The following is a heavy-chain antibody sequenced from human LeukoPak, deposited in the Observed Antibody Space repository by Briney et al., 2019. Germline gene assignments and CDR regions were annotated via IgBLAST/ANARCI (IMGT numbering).Heavy chain of an antibody. D-gene: IGHD5-12*01. V-gene: IGHV4-39*01. CDR1: GGSISSSSYY. J-gene: IGHJ3*02. Sequence: SETLSLTCTVSGGSISSSSYYWDWIRQSPGKGLEWIGNIYSGGSTYYTPSLKSRVTISVDTSKNQFSLKLSSVTAADTAIYFCARHSRSGSGGYENAFDIWGQGTMVTVSS. CDR3: ARHSRSGSGGYENAFDI. CDR2: IYSGGST.